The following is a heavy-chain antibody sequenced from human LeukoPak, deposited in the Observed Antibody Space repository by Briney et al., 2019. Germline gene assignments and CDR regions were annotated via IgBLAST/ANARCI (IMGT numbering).Heavy chain of an antibody. D-gene: IGHD3-22*01. CDR3: ARDLGSSTTMIVIWSEGGFDY. V-gene: IGHV3-21*01. J-gene: IGHJ4*02. CDR2: ISSSSSYI. CDR1: GFTFRSHA. Sequence: GGSLRLSCVTSGFTFRSHAMHWVRQSPGKGLEWVSSISSSSSYIYYADSVKGRFTISRDNAKNSLYLQMNSLRAEDTAVYYCARDLGSSTTMIVIWSEGGFDYWGQGTLVTVSS.